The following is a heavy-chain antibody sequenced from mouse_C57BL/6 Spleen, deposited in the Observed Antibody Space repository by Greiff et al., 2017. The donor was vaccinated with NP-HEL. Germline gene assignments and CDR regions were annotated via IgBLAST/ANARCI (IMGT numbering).Heavy chain of an antibody. V-gene: IGHV1-62-3*01. CDR3: ASSLITTVVEGYYAMDY. D-gene: IGHD1-1*01. CDR2: IDPNSGGT. J-gene: IGHJ4*01. CDR1: GYTFTSYW. Sequence: QVQLQQPGAELVKPGASVKLSCKASGYTFTSYWMHWVKQRPGRGLEWIGRIDPNSGGTKYNEKFKSKATLTADKPSSTAYMQLSSLTSEDSAVYYCASSLITTVVEGYYAMDYWGQGTSVTVSS.